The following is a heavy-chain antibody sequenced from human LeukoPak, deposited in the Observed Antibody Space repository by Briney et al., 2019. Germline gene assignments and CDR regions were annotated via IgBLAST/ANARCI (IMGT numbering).Heavy chain of an antibody. V-gene: IGHV3-48*01. J-gene: IGHJ5*02. CDR3: AGGEYCTSTSCYLLDSGNWFDP. CDR1: VFTFSSSS. D-gene: IGHD2-2*01. Sequence: PGGSLTLSCPVSVFTFSSSSMNAVRQTPGRGLECVSYITASSSTEYYAHSVKGRFTISRDNAKTSLYLQMNSLRAEDTAVYYCAGGEYCTSTSCYLLDSGNWFDPGGQGTLVTVSS. CDR2: ITASSSTE.